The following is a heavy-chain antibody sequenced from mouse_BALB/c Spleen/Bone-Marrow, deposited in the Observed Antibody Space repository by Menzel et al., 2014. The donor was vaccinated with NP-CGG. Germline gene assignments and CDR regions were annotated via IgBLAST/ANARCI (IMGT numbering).Heavy chain of an antibody. J-gene: IGHJ2*01. V-gene: IGHV5-6*02. CDR3: ARLPYDDRDD. CDR1: GFTFSSYG. Sequence: DVKLVESGGDLVKPGGSLKLSCAASGFTFSSYGMSWVRQTPDKRLEWVATISGGGSDTYYPDSVKGRLTISRDNAKNTLYLQISSLKSEDTAMYYCARLPYDDRDDCGQGTTLSVSS. CDR2: ISGGGSDT. D-gene: IGHD2-3*01.